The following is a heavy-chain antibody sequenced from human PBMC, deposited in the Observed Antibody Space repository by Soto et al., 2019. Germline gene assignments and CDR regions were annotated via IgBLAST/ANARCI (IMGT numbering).Heavy chain of an antibody. CDR1: GGSISTYY. J-gene: IGHJ5*02. CDR2: IYYTGST. CDR3: ARRVISSATTGSQDNWLDP. V-gene: IGHV4-59*12. Sequence: SETLSLTCTVSGGSISTYYWNWIRQPPGKGLEWIGYIYYTGSTHYNPSLKSRVTISVDTSQNQFSLKLSSVTAADTAVYFCARRVISSATTGSQDNWLDPWGQGTRVTVSS. D-gene: IGHD1-1*01.